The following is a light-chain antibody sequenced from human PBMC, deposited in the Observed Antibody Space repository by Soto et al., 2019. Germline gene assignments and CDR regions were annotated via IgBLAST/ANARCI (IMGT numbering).Light chain of an antibody. J-gene: IGKJ1*01. CDR1: QTISSW. CDR2: DAS. Sequence: DIQMTQSPSTLSGSVGDRVTITCRASQTISSWLAWYQQKPGKAPKLLIYDASSLESGVPSRFSGGGSGTEFSLIINGLQPEDFATYYCQQYHGFWFGQGTKVDIK. CDR3: QQYHGFW. V-gene: IGKV1-5*01.